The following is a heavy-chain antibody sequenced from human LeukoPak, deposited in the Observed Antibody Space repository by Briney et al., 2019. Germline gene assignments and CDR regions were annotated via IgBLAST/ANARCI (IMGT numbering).Heavy chain of an antibody. CDR1: GGSISSYY. CDR2: IYTSGST. V-gene: IGHV4-4*07. D-gene: IGHD6-6*01. Sequence: KPSETLPLTCTVSGGSISSYYWSWIRQPAGKELEWIGRIYTSGSTNYNPTLKSRVTMSVDTSKNQFSLQLSSVTAADTAVYYCARSRIAAPFDPWGQGTPVTVSS. CDR3: ARSRIAAPFDP. J-gene: IGHJ5*02.